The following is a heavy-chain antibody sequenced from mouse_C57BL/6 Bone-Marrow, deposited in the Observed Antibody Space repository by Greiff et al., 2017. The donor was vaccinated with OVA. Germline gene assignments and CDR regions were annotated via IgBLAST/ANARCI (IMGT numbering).Heavy chain of an antibody. CDR3: ARWGYYYGSSPWFAY. CDR1: GYTFTDYY. V-gene: IGHV1-76*01. CDR2: IYPGSGNT. Sequence: QVQLQQSGAELVRPGASVKLSCKASGYTFTDYYINWVQQRPGQGLEWIARIYPGSGNTYYNEKFKGKATLTAEKSSSTAYMQLSSLTSEDSAVYFCARWGYYYGSSPWFAYWGQGTLVTVSA. J-gene: IGHJ3*01. D-gene: IGHD1-1*01.